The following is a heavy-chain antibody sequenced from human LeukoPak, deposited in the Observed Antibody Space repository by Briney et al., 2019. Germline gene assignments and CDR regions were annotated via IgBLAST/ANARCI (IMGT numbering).Heavy chain of an antibody. Sequence: SETLSLTCTVSTDSMSSYYWSWIRQPPGKALEWIGYRSYGVSTNYNPSLKSRVTMSLDTSKNQFSLKLTSVTAADTAVYYCARAKRGSGFGYYYFDSWGQGTLVTVSS. D-gene: IGHD3-16*01. CDR1: TDSMSSYY. CDR3: ARAKRGSGFGYYYFDS. CDR2: RSYGVST. J-gene: IGHJ4*02. V-gene: IGHV4-59*01.